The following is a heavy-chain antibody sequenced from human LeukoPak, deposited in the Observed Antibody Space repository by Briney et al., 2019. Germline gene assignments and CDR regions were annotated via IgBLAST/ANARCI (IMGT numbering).Heavy chain of an antibody. D-gene: IGHD3-16*02. Sequence: ASVKVSCKASGYTFTSYYMHWVRQAPGQGLEWMGLINPSGSSTLYAQKFQGRVTMTRDMSTTTDYMEPSSLRSEDTAVYYCARDNSVGDIAWWFDPWGQGTLVTVSS. J-gene: IGHJ5*02. CDR1: GYTFTSYY. V-gene: IGHV1-46*01. CDR3: ARDNSVGDIAWWFDP. CDR2: INPSGSST.